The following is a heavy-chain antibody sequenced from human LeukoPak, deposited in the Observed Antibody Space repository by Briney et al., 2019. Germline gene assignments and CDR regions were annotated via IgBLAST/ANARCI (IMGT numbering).Heavy chain of an antibody. CDR2: IFPADSDT. V-gene: IGHV5-51*01. CDR1: GYSFTSNW. Sequence: GESLKISCKASGYSFTSNWIGWERQLPGKGLEWMGIIFPADSDTRYSPSFQGQVSISADKSISTAYLQWSSLKASDTAIYYCARQGPSDYWGQGTLVTVSS. CDR3: ARQGPSDY. J-gene: IGHJ4*02.